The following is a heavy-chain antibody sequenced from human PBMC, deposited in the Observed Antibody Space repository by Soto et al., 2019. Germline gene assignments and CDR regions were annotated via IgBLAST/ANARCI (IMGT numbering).Heavy chain of an antibody. J-gene: IGHJ3*02. CDR3: ARRVDYYDSSGYLEDAFDI. D-gene: IGHD3-22*01. V-gene: IGHV4-34*01. CDR2: INHSGST. CDR1: GGSFSGYY. Sequence: SETLSLTCAVYGGSFSGYYWSWIRQPPGKGLEWIGEINHSGSTNYNPSLKSRVTISVDTSKNQFSLKLSSVTAADTAVYYCARRVDYYDSSGYLEDAFDIWGQGTMVTVSS.